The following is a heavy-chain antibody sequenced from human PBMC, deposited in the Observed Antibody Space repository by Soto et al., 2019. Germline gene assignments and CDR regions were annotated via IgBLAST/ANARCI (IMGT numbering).Heavy chain of an antibody. Sequence: QVQLVQSGAEVKKPGASVKVSCKASGYTFTSYDINWVRQATGQGLEWMGWMNPNSGNTGYAQKFQGRVTMTRNTSISTAYMELSSVRSEDTAVYYCARRGYSSSWYYYSYSGMAVWGQGTTVTVSS. CDR3: ARRGYSSSWYYYSYSGMAV. CDR1: GYTFTSYD. CDR2: MNPNSGNT. J-gene: IGHJ6*02. V-gene: IGHV1-8*01. D-gene: IGHD6-13*01.